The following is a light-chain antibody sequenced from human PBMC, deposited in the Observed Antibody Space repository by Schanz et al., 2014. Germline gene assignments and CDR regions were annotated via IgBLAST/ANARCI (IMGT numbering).Light chain of an antibody. CDR2: DVS. V-gene: IGLV2-14*01. J-gene: IGLJ3*02. Sequence: QSALTQPASVSGSPGQSITISCTETSSDVDSHKYVSWYQQHPGKAPKLLIYDVSNRPSGVSNRFSGSKSGNTASLTISWLQAEDEADYHCSSYTSSATYWVFGGGTKVTVL. CDR3: SSYTSSATYWV. CDR1: SSDVDSHKY.